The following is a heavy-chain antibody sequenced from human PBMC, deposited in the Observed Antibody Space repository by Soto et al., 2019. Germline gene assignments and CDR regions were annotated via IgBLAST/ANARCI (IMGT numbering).Heavy chain of an antibody. Sequence: GASVKVSCKDSGYTFTSYGSCWAQQAPGQGLEWMGWISAYNGNTNYAQKLQGRVTMTTDTSTSTAYMELRSLRSDDTAVYYCARDSTNLGAFDIWGQGTMVTVSS. V-gene: IGHV1-18*01. D-gene: IGHD5-12*01. CDR2: ISAYNGNT. CDR1: GYTFTSYG. J-gene: IGHJ3*02. CDR3: ARDSTNLGAFDI.